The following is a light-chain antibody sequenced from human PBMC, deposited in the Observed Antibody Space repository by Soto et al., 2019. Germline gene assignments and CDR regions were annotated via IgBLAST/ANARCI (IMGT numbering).Light chain of an antibody. CDR1: SSNIGAGYD. CDR2: GNT. CDR3: LSFDSSLSVV. V-gene: IGLV1-40*01. J-gene: IGLJ2*01. Sequence: QSVLTQPPSVSGAPRQRVTISCTGSSSNIGAGYDVHWYQQLPGRAPKLLIYGNTNRPSGVPDRFSGSKSGTSASLAITGLQAEDEADYYCLSFDSSLSVVFGGRTKLTVL.